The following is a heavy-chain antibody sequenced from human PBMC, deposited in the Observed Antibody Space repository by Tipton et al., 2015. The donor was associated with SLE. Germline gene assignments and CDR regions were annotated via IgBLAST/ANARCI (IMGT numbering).Heavy chain of an antibody. J-gene: IGHJ1*01. CDR2: MYYSGTR. CDR1: GGSVSSSGYY. Sequence: TLSLTCTVAGGSVSSSGYYWGWIRQPPGKGLEWIGSMYYSGTRYYNPSLKSRVTISIDTPKKQFSLKLNSVTAADTAVYYCARQPLYYDGSGSTPAYFQYWGQGTLVTVSS. CDR3: ARQPLYYDGSGSTPAYFQY. D-gene: IGHD3-22*01. V-gene: IGHV4-39*01.